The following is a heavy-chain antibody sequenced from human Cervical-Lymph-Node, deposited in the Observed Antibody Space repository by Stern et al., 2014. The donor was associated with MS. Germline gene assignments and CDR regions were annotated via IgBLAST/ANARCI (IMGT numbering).Heavy chain of an antibody. CDR1: GFTFSGYG. D-gene: IGHD4-23*01. CDR3: ARDDRTSWHGGMPH. V-gene: IGHV3-33*01. J-gene: IGHJ4*02. Sequence: VQLVESGGGAVQPGRSLRLSCATAGFTFSGYGMYWVRHAPGKGLEWVAISWSDGTKEDYADSVKGRFTISRDNSKNTLYLQMTSLRAEDTAVYYCARDDRTSWHGGMPHWGQGTLVTVSS. CDR2: SWSDGTKE.